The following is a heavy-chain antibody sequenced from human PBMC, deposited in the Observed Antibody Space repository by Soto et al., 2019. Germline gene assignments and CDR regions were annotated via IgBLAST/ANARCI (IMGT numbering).Heavy chain of an antibody. CDR2: IWYDGSNT. D-gene: IGHD4-4*01. J-gene: IGHJ6*02. Sequence: QVQLVESGGGVVQPGKSLRLSCEASGFTFSSYGMHWVRQAPGKGLEWVAVIWYDGSNTFHADSVRGRFTISRDTSKXXXXXXXXXXXXXXXXXXXXXXXXXYTVTTTYYYHGMDVWGRGTTVTVSS. CDR1: GFTFSSYG. V-gene: IGHV3-33*01. CDR3: XXXXXYTVTTTYYYHGMDV.